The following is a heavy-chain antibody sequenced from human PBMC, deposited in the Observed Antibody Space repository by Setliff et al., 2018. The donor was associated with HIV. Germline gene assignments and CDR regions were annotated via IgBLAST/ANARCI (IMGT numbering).Heavy chain of an antibody. J-gene: IGHJ2*01. D-gene: IGHD3-10*01. Sequence: VSCKASGGTFSSYAISWVRQAPGQGLEWMGGIIPIFGTANYAQKFQGRVTITTDESTSTAYMELSSLRSEDTAVYYCAREARIPSGPDWYFDLWGRGTLVTVSS. CDR2: IIPIFGTA. V-gene: IGHV1-69*05. CDR3: AREARIPSGPDWYFDL. CDR1: GGTFSSYA.